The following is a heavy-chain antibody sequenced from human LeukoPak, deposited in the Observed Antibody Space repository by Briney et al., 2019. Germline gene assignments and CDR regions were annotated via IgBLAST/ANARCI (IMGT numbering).Heavy chain of an antibody. V-gene: IGHV4-59*08. J-gene: IGHJ4*02. CDR1: GGSISSYY. Sequence: SETLSLTCTVSGGSISSYYWSWIRQPPGKGLAWIGYIYYSGSTNYNPSLKSRVTISVDTSKNQFSLKLSSVTAADTAVYYCARLGTYDFWSGYHDYWGQGTLVTVSS. CDR3: ARLGTYDFWSGYHDY. D-gene: IGHD3-3*01. CDR2: IYYSGST.